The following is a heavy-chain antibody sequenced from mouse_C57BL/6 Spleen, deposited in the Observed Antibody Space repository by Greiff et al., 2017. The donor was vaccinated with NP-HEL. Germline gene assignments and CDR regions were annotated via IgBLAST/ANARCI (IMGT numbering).Heavy chain of an antibody. CDR1: GFSLSTFGMG. J-gene: IGHJ4*01. CDR3: ARIGGDAPGDYYAMDY. V-gene: IGHV8-8*01. CDR2: IWWGDAK. Sequence: QVTLKESGPGILQPSQTLSLTCSFSGFSLSTFGMGVVWIRQPSGQGLVWLARIWWGDAKYYNPALESWLTIPKDTSKNQVFLKIANVDTADTATYYFARIGGDAPGDYYAMDYWGQGTSVTVSS.